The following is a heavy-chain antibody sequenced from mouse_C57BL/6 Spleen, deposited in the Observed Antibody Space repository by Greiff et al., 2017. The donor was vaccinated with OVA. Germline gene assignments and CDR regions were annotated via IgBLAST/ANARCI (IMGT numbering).Heavy chain of an antibody. D-gene: IGHD2-5*01. J-gene: IGHJ3*01. V-gene: IGHV1-64*01. CDR1: GYTFTSYW. Sequence: QVQLQQPGAELVKPGASVKLSCKASGYTFTSYWMHWVKQRPGQGLEWIGMIHPNSGSTNYNEKFKSKATLTVDKSSSTAYMQLSSLTSEDSAVYYCARDYYSIPAGFAYWGQGTLVTVSA. CDR2: IHPNSGST. CDR3: ARDYYSIPAGFAY.